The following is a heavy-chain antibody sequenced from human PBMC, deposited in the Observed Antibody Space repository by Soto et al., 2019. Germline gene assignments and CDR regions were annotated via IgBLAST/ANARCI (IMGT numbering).Heavy chain of an antibody. Sequence: LETLSLTCTVSGGSISSYYWSWIRQPPGKGLEWIGYIYYSGSTNYNPSLKSRVTISVDTSKNQFSLKLSSVTAADTAVYYCARDNHRNCYHVDWFDPRGQGTLATVSS. J-gene: IGHJ5*02. CDR2: IYYSGST. D-gene: IGHD2-15*01. CDR1: GGSISSYY. V-gene: IGHV4-59*01. CDR3: ARDNHRNCYHVDWFDP.